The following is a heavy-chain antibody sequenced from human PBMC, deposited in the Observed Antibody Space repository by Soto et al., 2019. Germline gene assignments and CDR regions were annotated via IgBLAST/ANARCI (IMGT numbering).Heavy chain of an antibody. Sequence: GGSLRLSCAASGFTINNNYMSWVRQAPGKGLEWVSVIYGGGSTDYADSVKGRFTISRDNSKNTLYLQMNSLRAEDTATYYCARAWDAYNFLYEPTWGQGTLVTVSS. CDR1: GFTINNNY. D-gene: IGHD5-12*01. CDR2: IYGGGST. V-gene: IGHV3-53*01. CDR3: ARAWDAYNFLYEPT. J-gene: IGHJ4*02.